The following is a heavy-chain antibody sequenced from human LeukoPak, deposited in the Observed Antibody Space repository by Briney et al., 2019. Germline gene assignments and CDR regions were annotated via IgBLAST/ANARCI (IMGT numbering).Heavy chain of an antibody. CDR1: GYTFTSYY. CDR3: ARARSSVTMVTTPGY. V-gene: IGHV1-46*01. Sequence: ASVKVSCKASGYTFTSYYMHWVRQAPGQGLEWMGIINPSGGSTSYAQKFQGRVTMTRDASTSTVYMELSSLRSEDTAVYYCARARSSVTMVTTPGYWGQGTLVTVSS. D-gene: IGHD4-17*01. J-gene: IGHJ4*02. CDR2: INPSGGST.